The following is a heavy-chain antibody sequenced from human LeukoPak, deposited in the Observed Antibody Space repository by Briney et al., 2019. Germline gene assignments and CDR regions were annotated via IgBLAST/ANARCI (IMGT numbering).Heavy chain of an antibody. J-gene: IGHJ4*02. CDR3: VRLGGSSSVDH. Sequence: GGSLRLSCAASGFTFSNYGMHWVRQAPGKGLEWVAVIWYDGSKKYYADSVKGRLTISRDNAKNTLYLRMDSLRAEDTAVYYCVRLGGSSSVDHWGQGTLSPSPQ. CDR1: GFTFSNYG. D-gene: IGHD6-13*01. V-gene: IGHV3-33*03. CDR2: IWYDGSKK.